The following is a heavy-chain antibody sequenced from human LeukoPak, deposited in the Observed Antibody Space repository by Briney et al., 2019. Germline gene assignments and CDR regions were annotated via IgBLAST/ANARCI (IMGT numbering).Heavy chain of an antibody. CDR2: IYHSGST. Sequence: SETLSLTCAVSGGSISSGGYSWSWIRQPPGKGLEWIGYIYHSGSTYYNPSLKSRVTISVDRSKNQFSLKLSSVTAADTAVYYCARYCSGCSCSDYFDYWGQGTLVTVSS. J-gene: IGHJ4*02. V-gene: IGHV4-30-2*01. D-gene: IGHD2-15*01. CDR3: ARYCSGCSCSDYFDY. CDR1: GGSISSGGYS.